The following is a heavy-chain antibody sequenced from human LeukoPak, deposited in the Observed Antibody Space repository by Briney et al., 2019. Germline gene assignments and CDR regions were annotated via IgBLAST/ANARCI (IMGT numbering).Heavy chain of an antibody. V-gene: IGHV3-48*01. CDR2: ISSSSSTI. CDR3: AKHTYGSGSYYPSNWFDP. Sequence: GGSLRLSCAPSGFTFSSYGMNWVRQAPGKGLEWVSYISSSSSTIYYADSVKGRFTISRDNSKNTLYLQMNSLRAEDTAVYYCAKHTYGSGSYYPSNWFDPWGQGTLVTVSS. CDR1: GFTFSSYG. J-gene: IGHJ5*02. D-gene: IGHD3-10*01.